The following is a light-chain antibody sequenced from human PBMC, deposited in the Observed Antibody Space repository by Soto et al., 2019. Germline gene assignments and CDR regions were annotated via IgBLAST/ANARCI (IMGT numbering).Light chain of an antibody. Sequence: EIVLTQSPGTLSLSPEERATLSCRASQSVSSSYVDWYQQKPGQAPRLLIYGASSRATGIQDRFSGSGSGTLFTLTISRLESEDLEVYYCQQYSSSPYSFGPGTKLEIK. CDR2: GAS. J-gene: IGKJ2*03. CDR1: QSVSSSY. V-gene: IGKV3-20*01. CDR3: QQYSSSPYS.